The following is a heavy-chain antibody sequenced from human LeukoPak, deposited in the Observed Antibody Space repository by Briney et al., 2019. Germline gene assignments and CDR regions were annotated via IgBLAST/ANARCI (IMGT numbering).Heavy chain of an antibody. J-gene: IGHJ4*02. CDR2: ISRSSTYT. V-gene: IGHV3-11*06. Sequence: GVSLRLSCAASGFTFSDYYMSWVRQAPGKGLEWVSYISRSSTYTNYADSVRGRFTISRDNAKNSLYLQMNSLRPEDTAIYYCAREGYYGSGSPPSLYFDYWGQGTLVTVSS. CDR1: GFTFSDYY. CDR3: AREGYYGSGSPPSLYFDY. D-gene: IGHD3-10*01.